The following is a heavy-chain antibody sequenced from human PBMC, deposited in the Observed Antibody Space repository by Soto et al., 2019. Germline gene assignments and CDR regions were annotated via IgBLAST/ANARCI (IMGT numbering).Heavy chain of an antibody. CDR2: IYHSGST. J-gene: IGHJ6*02. CDR1: VDYIYSSIW. Sequence: SGCTALGWAGCVDYIYSSIWGGWVHQPPGNGLEWIGEIYHSGSTNYNPSLKSRVTISVDKSKNQFSLKLSSVTAADTAVYYCSRAEVRRGIWGPYLAVWGQGTTVTVSS. V-gene: IGHV4-4*02. CDR3: SRAEVRRGIWGPYLAV. D-gene: IGHD3-16*01.